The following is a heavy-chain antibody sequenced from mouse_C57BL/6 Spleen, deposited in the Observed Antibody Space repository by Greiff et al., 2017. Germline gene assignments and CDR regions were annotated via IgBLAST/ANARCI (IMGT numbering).Heavy chain of an antibody. CDR1: GYAFSSSW. D-gene: IGHD2-3*01. CDR3: ARYYGYYGYFEV. Sequence: VKLQQPGPELVKPGASVKISCKASGYAFSSSWMTWVKQRPGQGLEWIGRIYPGVGDTNYNGKFKGKATLTVDKSSSTAYMQLCSLTSEDSAVFFCARYYGYYGYFEVWGTGPTVTVSS. J-gene: IGHJ1*03. V-gene: IGHV1-82*01. CDR2: IYPGVGDT.